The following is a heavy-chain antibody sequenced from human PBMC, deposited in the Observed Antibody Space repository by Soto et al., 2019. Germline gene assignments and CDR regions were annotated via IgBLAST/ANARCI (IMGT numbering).Heavy chain of an antibody. Sequence: QVQLQESGPGLVKPSQTLSLTCTVSGGSISSGDYYWRWIRQPPGKGLEWIGYIYYSGSTYYKPSLKSRVTISVDTSKHQFSLKLSSVTAADTAVYYWARGGREYGSSWYLARFDPWGQGTLVTVSS. CDR2: IYYSGST. V-gene: IGHV4-30-4*01. CDR1: GGSISSGDYY. CDR3: ARGGREYGSSWYLARFDP. D-gene: IGHD6-13*01. J-gene: IGHJ5*02.